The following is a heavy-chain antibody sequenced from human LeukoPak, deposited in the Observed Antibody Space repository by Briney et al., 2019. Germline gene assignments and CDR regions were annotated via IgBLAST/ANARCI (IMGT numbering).Heavy chain of an antibody. CDR1: GFTFDDYG. CDR3: ARDHTVIVATRPFDY. J-gene: IGHJ4*02. D-gene: IGHD5-12*01. Sequence: GGSLRLSCAASGFTFDDYGMSWVRQAPGKGLEWVSGINWNGGSTGYADSVKGRFTISRDNAKNSLYLQMNSLRAEDTAVYYCARDHTVIVATRPFDYWGQGTLVTVSS. CDR2: INWNGGST. V-gene: IGHV3-20*04.